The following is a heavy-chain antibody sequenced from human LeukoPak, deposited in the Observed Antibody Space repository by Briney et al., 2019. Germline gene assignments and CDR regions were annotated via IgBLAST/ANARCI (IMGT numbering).Heavy chain of an antibody. D-gene: IGHD3-9*01. CDR1: GFTFSSHW. CDR3: ARVLRYFDWLFSPLDY. Sequence: PGGSLRLSCAASGFTFSSHWMSWVRQSPGKGLEWVANIKQDGSEKYYVDSVKGRFTISRDNAKNSLYLQMNSLRAEDTAVYYCARVLRYFDWLFSPLDYWGQGTLVTVSS. CDR2: IKQDGSEK. J-gene: IGHJ4*02. V-gene: IGHV3-7*01.